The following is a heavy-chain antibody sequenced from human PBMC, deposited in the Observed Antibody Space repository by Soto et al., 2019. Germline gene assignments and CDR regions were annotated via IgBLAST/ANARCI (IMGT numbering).Heavy chain of an antibody. CDR2: IYHSGST. D-gene: IGHD3-22*01. CDR1: GYSISSGYY. CDR3: ARAVYYYDSSGFLYYFDY. Sequence: TLSLTCAVSGYSISSGYYWGWIRQPPGKGLEWIGSIYHSGSTYYNPSLKSRVTISVDTSKNQFSLKLSSVTAADTAVYYCARAVYYYDSSGFLYYFDYWGQGTLVTVSS. V-gene: IGHV4-38-2*01. J-gene: IGHJ4*02.